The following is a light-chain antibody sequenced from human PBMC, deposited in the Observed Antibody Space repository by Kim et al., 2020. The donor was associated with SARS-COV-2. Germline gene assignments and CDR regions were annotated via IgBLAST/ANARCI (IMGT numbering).Light chain of an antibody. CDR2: AAS. CDR3: QKYNSAPWT. CDR1: RGIGYY. J-gene: IGKJ1*01. V-gene: IGKV1-27*01. Sequence: ASVGDRVTITCRADRGIGYYLAWYQHKPGNSPKLLISAASTVQAGVPSRFSGSGSGTDFSLTISSLQPEDVATYYCQKYNSAPWTFGPGTKVEIK.